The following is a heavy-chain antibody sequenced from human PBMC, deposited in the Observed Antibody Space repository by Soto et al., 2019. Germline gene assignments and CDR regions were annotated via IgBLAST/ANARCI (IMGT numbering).Heavy chain of an antibody. CDR3: AKGPKREPGY. J-gene: IGHJ4*02. Sequence: GGSLRLCCAASGFTFSSYAMSWVRQAPGKGLEWVSAISGSGGSTYYADSVRGRFTISRDNSKNTLYLQMNSLRAEDTAVYYCAKGPKREPGYWGQGTLVTVSS. CDR1: GFTFSSYA. V-gene: IGHV3-23*01. CDR2: ISGSGGST. D-gene: IGHD1-26*01.